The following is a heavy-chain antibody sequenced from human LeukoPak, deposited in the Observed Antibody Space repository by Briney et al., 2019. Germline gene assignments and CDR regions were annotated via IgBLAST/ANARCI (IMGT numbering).Heavy chain of an antibody. V-gene: IGHV3-7*01. Sequence: GGSLRLSCAAPGFTFSSYWMSWVRQAPGKGLEWVANIKQDGSEKYYVDSVKGRFTISRDNAKNSLYLQMNSLRAEDTAVYYCARDRVAAAENYFDYWGQGTLVTVSS. CDR1: GFTFSSYW. CDR3: ARDRVAAAENYFDY. D-gene: IGHD6-13*01. J-gene: IGHJ4*02. CDR2: IKQDGSEK.